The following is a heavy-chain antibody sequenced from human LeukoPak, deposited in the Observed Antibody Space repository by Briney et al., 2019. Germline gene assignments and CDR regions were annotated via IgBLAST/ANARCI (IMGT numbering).Heavy chain of an antibody. CDR2: IIPIFGTA. CDR3: ARDPLFPEGWFDP. J-gene: IGHJ5*02. V-gene: IGHV1-69*05. D-gene: IGHD2/OR15-2a*01. Sequence: ASVKVSCKASGGTFSSYAISWVRQAPGQGLEWMRGIIPIFGTANYAQKFQGRVTITTDESTSTAYMELSSLRSEDTAVYYCARDPLFPEGWFDPWGQGTLVTVSS. CDR1: GGTFSSYA.